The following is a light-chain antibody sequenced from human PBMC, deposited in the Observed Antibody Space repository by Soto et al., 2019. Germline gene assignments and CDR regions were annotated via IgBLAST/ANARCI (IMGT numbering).Light chain of an antibody. CDR3: VQRTTWPWT. V-gene: IGKV3-11*01. J-gene: IGKJ1*01. CDR1: QSVSVH. CDR2: DAS. Sequence: EIVLTQSPGTLSLSPGERATRSCRASQSVSVHLAWYQQKPGQAPRLLIYDASNRATGIPARFSGSGSGTDFTLTISSLEPEDFAVYHCVQRTTWPWTCGQGSKVEIK.